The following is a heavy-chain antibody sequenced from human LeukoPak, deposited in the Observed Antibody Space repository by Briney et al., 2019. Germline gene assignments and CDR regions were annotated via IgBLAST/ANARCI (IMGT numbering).Heavy chain of an antibody. D-gene: IGHD3-22*01. J-gene: IGHJ4*02. Sequence: PGGSLRLSCAVSGITLSNYGMSWGRQAPGKGLEWVAGISDSGGSTNYADSVEGRFTITRDNPTHTLYLKMDSLRAADTAVYYCANSFDGSGSYYVYFDFWGQGTLVTVSS. V-gene: IGHV3-23*01. CDR1: GITLSNYG. CDR3: ANSFDGSGSYYVYFDF. CDR2: ISDSGGST.